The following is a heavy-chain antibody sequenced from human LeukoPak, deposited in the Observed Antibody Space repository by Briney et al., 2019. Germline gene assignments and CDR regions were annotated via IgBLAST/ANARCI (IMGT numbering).Heavy chain of an antibody. Sequence: GGSLRLSCAASGFTFSTYGMHWVRQAPGKGLEWVAFIRFDGTNKYYADSVKGRFAISRDSSKNTLYLQMNSLRAEDTAVYYCAKGYCSGSCYNGLDYWGQGTQVTVSS. CDR1: GFTFSTYG. V-gene: IGHV3-30*02. D-gene: IGHD2-15*01. CDR3: AKGYCSGSCYNGLDY. J-gene: IGHJ4*02. CDR2: IRFDGTNK.